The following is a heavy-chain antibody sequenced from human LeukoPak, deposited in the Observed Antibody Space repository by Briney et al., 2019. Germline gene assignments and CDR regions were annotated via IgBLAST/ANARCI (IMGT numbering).Heavy chain of an antibody. D-gene: IGHD7-27*01. CDR2: ISKNGRNT. J-gene: IGHJ4*02. Sequence: GGSLRLSCAASGFTLSSYSMHWVRQAPGKGLEFVSAISKNGRNTYYGNSMKGRFTISRDISKNTLYLQMNRLGAEDTAIYYCVQDWAWGAFGYWGQGTLVTVSS. CDR3: VQDWAWGAFGY. V-gene: IGHV3-64*01. CDR1: GFTLSSYS.